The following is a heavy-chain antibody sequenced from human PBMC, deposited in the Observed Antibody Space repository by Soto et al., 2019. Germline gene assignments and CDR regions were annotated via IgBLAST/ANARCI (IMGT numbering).Heavy chain of an antibody. Sequence: EVQLVESGGGLVQPGGSLRLSCAASGFTFSNYWMSWVRQAPGKGLEWVAKINQGGSEKWSADSVKGRFTISRDNAKNSLYLQLNSLGAEDTAVYYCVKDDGDYSFDYWGQGTLVNVSS. CDR2: INQGGSEK. V-gene: IGHV3-7*03. CDR3: VKDDGDYSFDY. J-gene: IGHJ4*02. CDR1: GFTFSNYW. D-gene: IGHD4-17*01.